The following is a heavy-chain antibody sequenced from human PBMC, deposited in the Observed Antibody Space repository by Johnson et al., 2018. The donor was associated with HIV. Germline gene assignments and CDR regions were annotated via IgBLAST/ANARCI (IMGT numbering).Heavy chain of an antibody. CDR1: GFTFSSYW. D-gene: IGHD5-18*01. CDR3: AKERLLHDAFDI. CDR2: ISYDGSNK. V-gene: IGHV3-30*18. J-gene: IGHJ3*02. Sequence: QVQLVESGGGLVQPGGSLRLSCAASGFTFSSYWMSWVRQAPGKGLEWVAVISYDGSNKYYADSVKGRFTISRDKSKNTMYLQMNSLRDEDTAVYHCAKERLLHDAFDIWGQGTMVTVSS.